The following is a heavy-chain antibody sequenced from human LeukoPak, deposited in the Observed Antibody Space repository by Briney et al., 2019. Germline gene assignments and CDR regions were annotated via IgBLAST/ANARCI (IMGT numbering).Heavy chain of an antibody. V-gene: IGHV1-2*02. CDR3: ARDAPCSGGSCLDY. J-gene: IGHJ4*02. D-gene: IGHD2-15*01. CDR1: GYTFTSYG. Sequence: GASVKVSCKASGYTFTSYGISWVRQAPGQGLEWMGWIDPNSGGTNYAQKFQGRVTMTRDTSIITAYMELSRLRSDDTAVYYCARDAPCSGGSCLDYWGQGTLVTVSS. CDR2: IDPNSGGT.